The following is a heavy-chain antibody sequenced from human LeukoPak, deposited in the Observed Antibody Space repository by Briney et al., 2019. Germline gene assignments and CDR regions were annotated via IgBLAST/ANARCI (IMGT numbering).Heavy chain of an antibody. D-gene: IGHD3-16*01. CDR1: GGSISSYY. V-gene: IGHV4-59*01. CDR3: ARAYITAPDWDI. J-gene: IGHJ3*02. CDR2: IYYSGST. Sequence: SETLSLTCTVSGGSISSYYWSWIRQPPGKGLEWIGYIYYSGSTNYNPSLKSRVTISVDTSKNQFSLKLSSVTAADTAVYYCARAYITAPDWDIWGQGTMVTVSS.